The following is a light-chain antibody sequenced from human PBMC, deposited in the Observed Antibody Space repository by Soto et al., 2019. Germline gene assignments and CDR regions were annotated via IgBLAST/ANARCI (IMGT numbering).Light chain of an antibody. Sequence: DIQMTQSPSSLSASVGDRVTITCRASQGIRNYLAWYQQKPGKVPKLLIYGASTLQSGVPSRFSGSGSGTDFTLTISSLQPADVATYYCQKYNSAPKTFGQGTKVEIK. CDR2: GAS. V-gene: IGKV1-27*01. CDR3: QKYNSAPKT. CDR1: QGIRNY. J-gene: IGKJ1*01.